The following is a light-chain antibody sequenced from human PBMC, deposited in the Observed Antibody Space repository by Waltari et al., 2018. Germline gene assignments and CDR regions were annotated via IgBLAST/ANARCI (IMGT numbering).Light chain of an antibody. V-gene: IGLV2-8*01. J-gene: IGLJ2*01. CDR2: EVT. CDR3: SSYADNNILI. Sequence: QFALTQPPSASGSPGQSVTISCTGTSSDVGGYNFVSCYQPHPGKPPKLMIQEVTGRPSGVPDRFSGSKSGDTASLTVSGLQAEDEADYYCSSYADNNILIFGGGTKLTVL. CDR1: SSDVGGYNF.